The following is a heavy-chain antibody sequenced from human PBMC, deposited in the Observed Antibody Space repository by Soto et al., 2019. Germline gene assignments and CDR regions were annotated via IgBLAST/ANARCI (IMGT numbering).Heavy chain of an antibody. CDR2: ISSGSGTI. D-gene: IGHD6-13*01. CDR1: GFTFSTYN. CDR3: ARTSSNWFSFDY. Sequence: EVQLVESGGGLIQPGGSLRLSCAASGFTFSTYNMNWVHQAPGKGLEWVSYISSGSGTIYYADSVKGRFTTSRDNAKNSLSLQMNSLRDEDTAVYYCARTSSNWFSFDYWGQGTLVTVSS. J-gene: IGHJ4*02. V-gene: IGHV3-48*02.